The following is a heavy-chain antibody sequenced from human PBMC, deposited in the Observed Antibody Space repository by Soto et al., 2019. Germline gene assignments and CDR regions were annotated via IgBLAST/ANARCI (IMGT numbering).Heavy chain of an antibody. D-gene: IGHD4-4*01. CDR3: AREMRAVSQYYYYYMDV. Sequence: SETLSLTCTVSGGSISSYYWSWIRQPPGKGLEWIGYIYYSGSTNYNPSLKSRVTISVDTSKNQFSLKLSTVTAADAAVYYCAREMRAVSQYYYYYMDVWGKGTTVTVSS. V-gene: IGHV4-59*01. CDR2: IYYSGST. J-gene: IGHJ6*03. CDR1: GGSISSYY.